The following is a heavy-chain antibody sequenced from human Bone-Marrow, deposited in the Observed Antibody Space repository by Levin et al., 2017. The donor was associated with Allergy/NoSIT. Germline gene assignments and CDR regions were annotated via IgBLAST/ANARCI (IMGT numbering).Heavy chain of an antibody. CDR2: IYYSGGT. CDR3: ARGSEYSSSKYYNFLYVLDV. D-gene: IGHD1-1*01. Sequence: SQTLSLTCTVSGGSISSSYWSWLRQPPGKGLEWIGFIYYSGGTTYSPSLESRVTISIDTAKNQFSLNLRSVTAADTALYFCARGSEYSSSKYYNFLYVLDVWGQGTTVTVSS. J-gene: IGHJ6*02. V-gene: IGHV4-59*01. CDR1: GGSISSSY.